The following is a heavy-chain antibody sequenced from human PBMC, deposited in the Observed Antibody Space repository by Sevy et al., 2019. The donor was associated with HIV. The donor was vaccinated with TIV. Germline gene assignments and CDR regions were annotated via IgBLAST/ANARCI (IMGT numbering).Heavy chain of an antibody. CDR3: ACPSYTYVDYYHYGMDV. J-gene: IGHJ6*02. Sequence: GGSLRLSCAASGFTVSYNYMSWVRQAPGKGLEWVSFLYSTGSTFYADSVKGRFTISRDNSKNTQYLQMNSLRPEDTAVYFCACPSYTYVDYYHYGMDVWGQGTTVTVSS. CDR2: LYSTGST. D-gene: IGHD3-16*01. CDR1: GFTVSYNY. V-gene: IGHV3-66*01.